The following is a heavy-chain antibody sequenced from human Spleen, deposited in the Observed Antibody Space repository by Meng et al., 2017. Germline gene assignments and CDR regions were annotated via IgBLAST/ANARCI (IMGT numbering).Heavy chain of an antibody. CDR2: IYHTGST. CDR3: ARSYGSGTYWYFDL. V-gene: IGHV4-61*03. CDR1: GGSVSSGNYY. J-gene: IGHJ2*01. Sequence: QVQLQESGPGLVRSAETLSLTCTVSGGSVSSGNYYWSWVRQPPGKGLDWIGFIYHTGSTDCNPSLKRRVTISVDTSNNHFSLKLTSVTAADTAVYYCARSYGSGTYWYFDLWGRGTLVTVSS. D-gene: IGHD3-10*01.